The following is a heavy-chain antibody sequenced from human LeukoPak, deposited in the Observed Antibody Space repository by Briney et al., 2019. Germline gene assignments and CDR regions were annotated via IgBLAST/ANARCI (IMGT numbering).Heavy chain of an antibody. CDR2: IYHSGST. J-gene: IGHJ4*02. V-gene: IGHV4-59*12. CDR3: ARGGSGWSFDY. D-gene: IGHD6-19*01. CDR1: GGSISSYY. Sequence: SETLFLTCTVSGGSISSYYWSWIRQPPGKGLEWIGYIYHSGSTHYNPSLKSRVTISVDRSKNQFSLKLSSVTAADTAVYYCARGGSGWSFDYWGQGTLVTVSS.